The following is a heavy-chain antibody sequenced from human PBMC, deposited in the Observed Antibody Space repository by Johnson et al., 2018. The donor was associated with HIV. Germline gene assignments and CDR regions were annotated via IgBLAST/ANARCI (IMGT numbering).Heavy chain of an antibody. CDR2: ISWDGGST. CDR3: VKDIQVGVSDAFDI. D-gene: IGHD3-3*01. V-gene: IGHV3-43*01. J-gene: IGHJ3*02. Sequence: VLLVESGGGLVQPGGSLRLSCAASGFTFDDYTMHWVRQAPGKGLEWLSLISWDGGSTYYADSVKGRFTISRDNSKNSLYLQMSSLRTEDTALYYCVKDIQVGVSDAFDIWGKGTTVTVSS. CDR1: GFTFDDYT.